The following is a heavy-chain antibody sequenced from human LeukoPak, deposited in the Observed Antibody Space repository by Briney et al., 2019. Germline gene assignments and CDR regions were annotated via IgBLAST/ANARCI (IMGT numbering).Heavy chain of an antibody. CDR2: FNPEDGET. D-gene: IGHD3-10*01. CDR1: GYTLTELS. V-gene: IGHV1-24*01. Sequence: ASVRVSCTVSGYTLTELSMHWVRQAPGKGLEWMGGFNPEDGETIYAQNVQGRVTMTEDTSTNTAYMELDSLRSEDTAVYYCATAKRITMVRGVILVYWGEGTLVTVSS. J-gene: IGHJ4*02. CDR3: ATAKRITMVRGVILVY.